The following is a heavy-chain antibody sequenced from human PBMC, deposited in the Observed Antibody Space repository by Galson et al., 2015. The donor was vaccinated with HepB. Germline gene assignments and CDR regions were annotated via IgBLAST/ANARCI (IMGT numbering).Heavy chain of an antibody. J-gene: IGHJ2*01. CDR2: IYPGDSDT. Sequence: QSGAEVKKPGESLRISCKGSGYTFSNYWIGWVRQMPGKGLEWMGTIYPGDSDTRYSPSFQGQVTISVDKSISTAYLQWNSLKASDTAMYYCARGRYYYVSSSYYRWYFDLWGRGTLVTVSS. D-gene: IGHD3-22*01. CDR1: GYTFSNYW. V-gene: IGHV5-51*01. CDR3: ARGRYYYVSSSYYRWYFDL.